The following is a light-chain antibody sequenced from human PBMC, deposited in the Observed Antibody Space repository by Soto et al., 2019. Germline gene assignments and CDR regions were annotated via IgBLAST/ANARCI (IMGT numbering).Light chain of an antibody. V-gene: IGLV1-51*01. J-gene: IGLJ2*01. CDR2: DND. Sequence: QSVLTQPPSVSAAPGQTVTISCAGGISNIGNNYVSWYQQVPGTAPKLLIKDNDKRPSEIPDRFSGSKSGTSATLDLTGLQTGDEANYYCGTWDSSLSAVVFGGGTKVTVL. CDR3: GTWDSSLSAVV. CDR1: ISNIGNNY.